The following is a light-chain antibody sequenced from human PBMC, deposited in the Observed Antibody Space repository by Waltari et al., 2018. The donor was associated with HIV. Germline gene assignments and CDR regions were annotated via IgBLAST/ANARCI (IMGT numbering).Light chain of an antibody. V-gene: IGLV2-14*01. J-gene: IGLJ2*01. CDR2: GVN. CDR1: SPDFDLHNF. CDR3: TTYTDRNSLL. Sequence: SALTQPASVSGSPGQSVTISCTGTSPDFDLHNFLSWYQQHPGKAPQLIIFGVNYRPSVISSRFSASNSGDTASLTISGLQSGDEADYYCTTYTDRNSLLIGSGTKLTVL.